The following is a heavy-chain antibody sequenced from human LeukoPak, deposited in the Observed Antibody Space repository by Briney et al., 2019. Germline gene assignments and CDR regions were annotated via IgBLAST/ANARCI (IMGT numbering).Heavy chain of an antibody. Sequence: SETLSLTCAVYGGSFSGYYWSWIRQPPGKGLEWIGEINHSGSTNYNPSLKSRVTISVDTSKNQFSLKLSSVTAADTAVYYCARDLVGMGRAFDIWGQGTMVTVSS. D-gene: IGHD2-15*01. V-gene: IGHV4-34*01. CDR1: GGSFSGYY. CDR3: ARDLVGMGRAFDI. CDR2: INHSGST. J-gene: IGHJ3*02.